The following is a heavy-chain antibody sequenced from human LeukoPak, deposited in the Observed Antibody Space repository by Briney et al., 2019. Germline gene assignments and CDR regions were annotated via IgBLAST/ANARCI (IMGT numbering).Heavy chain of an antibody. J-gene: IGHJ6*02. CDR3: ARGAVEQYYYGSGAYYYYYGMDV. CDR1: GYSFTSYW. CDR2: IYPGDSDT. D-gene: IGHD3-10*01. Sequence: GESLKISCKGSGYSFTSYWIGWVRQMPGKGLEWMGIIYPGDSDTRYSPSFQGQVTISADKSINTAYLQWSSLKASDTAMYYCARGAVEQYYYGSGAYYYYYGMDVWGQGTTVTVSS. V-gene: IGHV5-51*01.